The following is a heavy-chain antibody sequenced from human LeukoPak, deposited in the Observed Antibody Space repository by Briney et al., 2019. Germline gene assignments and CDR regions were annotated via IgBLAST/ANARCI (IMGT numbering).Heavy chain of an antibody. CDR1: GFTFSSYA. J-gene: IGHJ4*02. CDR3: AKVGYGDIRYYFDY. V-gene: IGHV3-23*01. D-gene: IGHD4-17*01. Sequence: GGSLRLSCAASGFTFSSYAMSWVRQAPGKGLEWVSTISGSGGSTYYADSVKGRFTISRDNSKNTLYLQMYSLRAEDTAVYYCAKVGYGDIRYYFDYWGQGTLVTVSS. CDR2: ISGSGGST.